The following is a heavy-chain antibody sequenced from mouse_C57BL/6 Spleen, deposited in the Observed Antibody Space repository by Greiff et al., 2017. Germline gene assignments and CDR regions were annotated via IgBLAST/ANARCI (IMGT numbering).Heavy chain of an antibody. J-gene: IGHJ3*01. CDR3: ARGPEAFAY. CDR1: GFSLTSYG. Sequence: VQLQQSGPGLVAPSQSLSITCTVSGFSLTSYGVDWVRQSPGKGLEWLGVIWGVGSTNYNSALKSRLSISKDNSKSQVFLKMNSLQTDDTAMYYCARGPEAFAYWGQGTLVTVSA. D-gene: IGHD3-3*01. V-gene: IGHV2-6*01. CDR2: IWGVGST.